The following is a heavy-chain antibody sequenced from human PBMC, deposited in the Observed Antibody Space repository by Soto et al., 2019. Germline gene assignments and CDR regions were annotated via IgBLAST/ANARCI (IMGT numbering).Heavy chain of an antibody. CDR1: GYTFTTYV. Sequence: ASVKVSCKASGYTFTTYVISWVRQAPGQGLEWMGWIGAYNGNTNYAQKLQGRVTMTTDTSTSTAYMELRSLRSDDTAVYYCARDPVAGTYFDYWGQGTLVTVSS. D-gene: IGHD6-19*01. CDR3: ARDPVAGTYFDY. V-gene: IGHV1-18*01. CDR2: IGAYNGNT. J-gene: IGHJ4*02.